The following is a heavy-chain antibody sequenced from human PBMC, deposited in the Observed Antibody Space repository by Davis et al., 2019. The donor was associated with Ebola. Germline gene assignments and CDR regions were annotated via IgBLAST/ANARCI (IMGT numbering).Heavy chain of an antibody. J-gene: IGHJ4*02. Sequence: GGSLRLSCEVSGLIFSTFGMNWVRQSPGKGLEWVSVIYSGGSTYYADSVKGRFTISRDNSKNTLYLQMNSLRAEDTAVYYCARGLQGDYWGQGTLVTVSS. V-gene: IGHV3-66*01. CDR2: IYSGGST. CDR1: GLIFSTFG. CDR3: ARGLQGDY. D-gene: IGHD4-11*01.